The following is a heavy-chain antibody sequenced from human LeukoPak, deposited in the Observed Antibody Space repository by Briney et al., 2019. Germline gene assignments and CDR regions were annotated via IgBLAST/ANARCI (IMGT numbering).Heavy chain of an antibody. CDR1: GFTFSSYW. J-gene: IGHJ4*02. Sequence: GGSLRLSCAASGFTFSSYWMSWVRQAPGKGLEWVANIKQDGSEKSYVDSVKGRFTISGDNAKNSLYLQMNSLRAEDTAVYYCARVNYGDYDDYWGQGTLVTVSS. CDR2: IKQDGSEK. D-gene: IGHD4-17*01. CDR3: ARVNYGDYDDY. V-gene: IGHV3-7*03.